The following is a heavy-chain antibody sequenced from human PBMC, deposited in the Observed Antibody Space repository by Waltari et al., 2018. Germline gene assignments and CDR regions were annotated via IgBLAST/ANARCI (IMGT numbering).Heavy chain of an antibody. CDR1: GCSISSSSYY. J-gene: IGHJ4*02. D-gene: IGHD6-13*01. Sequence: QLQLQESGPGLVRPSETLSLTCTVSGCSISSSSYYWGWIRQPPGKGLEWIGSIYYSGSTYYNPSLKSRVTISVDTSKNQFSLKLSSVTAADTAVYYCARSGDGSSQYDYWGQGTLVTVSS. V-gene: IGHV4-39*07. CDR2: IYYSGST. CDR3: ARSGDGSSQYDY.